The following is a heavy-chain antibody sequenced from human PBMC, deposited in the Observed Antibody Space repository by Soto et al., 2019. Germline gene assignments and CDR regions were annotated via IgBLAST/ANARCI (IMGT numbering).Heavy chain of an antibody. V-gene: IGHV4-59*08. CDR1: GGSISSYY. CDR2: IYYSGST. D-gene: IGHD1-1*01. CDR3: ARRYGYSFDY. Sequence: QVQLQESGPGLVKPSETLSLTCTVSGGSISSYYWSWIRQPPGKGLEWIGYIYYSGSTNYNPSLXSXVXIXLDTSKNQFSLTLSSVTAADTAVYYCARRYGYSFDYWGQGTLVTVSS. J-gene: IGHJ4*02.